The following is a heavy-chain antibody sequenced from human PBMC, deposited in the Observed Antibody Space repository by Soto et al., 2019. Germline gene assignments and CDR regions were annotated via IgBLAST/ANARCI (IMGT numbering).Heavy chain of an antibody. CDR2: IIPIFGTA. J-gene: IGHJ6*02. D-gene: IGHD2-2*01. V-gene: IGHV1-69*13. CDR3: ARVFCSSTSCYGAYYYYGMAV. Sequence: SVKVSCKASRGSFRSYALSWVRRAPGPGLEWMGGIIPIFGTANYAQKFQGRVTITADESTSTAYMELSSLRSEDTAVYYCARVFCSSTSCYGAYYYYGMAVWGQGTTVTVSS. CDR1: RGSFRSYA.